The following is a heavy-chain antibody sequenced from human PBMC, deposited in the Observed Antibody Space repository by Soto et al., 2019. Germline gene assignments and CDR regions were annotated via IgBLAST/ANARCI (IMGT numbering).Heavy chain of an antibody. CDR2: ISAYNGNT. D-gene: IGHD1-26*01. CDR3: ARVIRVVGAPTYWSAFDI. J-gene: IGHJ3*02. V-gene: IGHV1-18*01. Sequence: QVQLVQSGAEVKKPGASVKVSCKASGYTFTSYGISWVRQAPGQGLEWMGWISAYNGNTNYAQKLQGRVTMTTDTSTSTAYMELRSLRSDDTAWYYCARVIRVVGAPTYWSAFDIWGQGTMVTVSS. CDR1: GYTFTSYG.